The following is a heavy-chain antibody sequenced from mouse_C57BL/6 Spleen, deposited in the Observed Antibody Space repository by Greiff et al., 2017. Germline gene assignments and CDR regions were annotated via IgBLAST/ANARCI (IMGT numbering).Heavy chain of an antibody. Sequence: EVKLVESGGGLVKPGGSLKLSCAASGFTFSDYGMHWVRQAPEKGLEWVAYISSGSSTIYYADTVKGRFTITRDNAKNTLFLQMTSLRSEDTAMYYCVSHDCDLNWYFDVWGTGTTVTVSS. CDR1: GFTFSDYG. V-gene: IGHV5-17*01. J-gene: IGHJ1*03. CDR2: ISSGSSTI. D-gene: IGHD2-4*01. CDR3: VSHDCDLNWYFDV.